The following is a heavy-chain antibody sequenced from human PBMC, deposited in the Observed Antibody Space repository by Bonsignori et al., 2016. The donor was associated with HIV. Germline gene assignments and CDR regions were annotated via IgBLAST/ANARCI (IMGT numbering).Heavy chain of an antibody. CDR1: GYSIDSGSYY. V-gene: IGHV4-38-2*02. CDR2: IFHSGRT. D-gene: IGHD3-22*01. J-gene: IGHJ4*02. CDR3: VRDLPGSNGYYADS. Sequence: QVQLLESGPRLVKPSETLSLTCAVSGYSIDSGSYYWGWIRQPPGKGLQWIGSIFHSGRTYNNPSLKSRVTISIDPAMNQFSLRLTSVTAADTAVYYCVRDLPGSNGYYADSWGQGALVT.